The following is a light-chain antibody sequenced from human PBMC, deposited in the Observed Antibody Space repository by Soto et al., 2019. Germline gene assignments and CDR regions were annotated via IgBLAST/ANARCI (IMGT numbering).Light chain of an antibody. Sequence: EIVLTQSPATLSLSPGERATLSCRASQSVSSYLAWYQQKPGQAPRLLIYDASNRATGIPARFNGSGSGTDFTLTISSLEPEDFAVYYCQQRSNWPTFGQGTKVDI. J-gene: IGKJ1*01. V-gene: IGKV3-11*01. CDR2: DAS. CDR3: QQRSNWPT. CDR1: QSVSSY.